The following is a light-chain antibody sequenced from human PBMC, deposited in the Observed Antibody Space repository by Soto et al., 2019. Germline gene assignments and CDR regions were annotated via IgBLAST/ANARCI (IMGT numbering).Light chain of an antibody. CDR3: QQYDNLPLT. J-gene: IGKJ4*01. V-gene: IGKV1-33*01. Sequence: DIQMTQSPSSLSASVGERFTITCQASQDISNYLNWYQQKPGKAPKLLIYDASNLETGVPSRFSGSGSGTDFTFTISSLQPEDIATYYCQQYDNLPLTFGGGTKVDIK. CDR1: QDISNY. CDR2: DAS.